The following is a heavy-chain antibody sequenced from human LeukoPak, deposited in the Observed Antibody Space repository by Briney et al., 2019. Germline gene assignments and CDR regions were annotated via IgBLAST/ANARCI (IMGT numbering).Heavy chain of an antibody. J-gene: IGHJ4*02. Sequence: SETLSLTCAVYGGSFSGYYWSWIRQPPGKGLEWIGEINHSGSTNYNPSLKSRVTISVDTSKNQFSLKLSSVTAADAAVYYCARATAMVTYFDDWGQGTLVTVSS. D-gene: IGHD5-18*01. CDR2: INHSGST. CDR1: GGSFSGYY. V-gene: IGHV4-34*01. CDR3: ARATAMVTYFDD.